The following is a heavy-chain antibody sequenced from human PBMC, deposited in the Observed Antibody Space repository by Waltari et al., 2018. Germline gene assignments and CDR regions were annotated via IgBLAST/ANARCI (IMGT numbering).Heavy chain of an antibody. V-gene: IGHV4-39*02. CDR3: ASVEEITMIRGVPHQFDY. CDR1: GGSISSRNYY. D-gene: IGHD3-10*01. Sequence: QLQLQESGPGLLKPSETLALTCAVSGGSISSRNYYWGWIRQPPGKGLEWIWTVDYSGNTYHNPSLKSRGTIAVDTSNNHFSLNRSSVTAPDTAVYYWASVEEITMIRGVPHQFDYWGQGTLVNVAS. CDR2: VDYSGNT. J-gene: IGHJ4*02.